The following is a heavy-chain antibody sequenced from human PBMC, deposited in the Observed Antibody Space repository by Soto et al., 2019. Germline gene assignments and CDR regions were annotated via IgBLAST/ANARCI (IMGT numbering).Heavy chain of an antibody. D-gene: IGHD6-13*01. V-gene: IGHV4-59*08. Sequence: QVQLQESGPGLVKPSETLSLTCTVSGGSITSYYWNWIRQPTGKGLEWIGNIYYSGSTNYNPSLKSRVTISVDTSKNQFSLKLSSVTAADTAVYYCARQAAAGLPYGMDVWGQGTTVTVSS. CDR1: GGSITSYY. CDR3: ARQAAAGLPYGMDV. CDR2: IYYSGST. J-gene: IGHJ6*02.